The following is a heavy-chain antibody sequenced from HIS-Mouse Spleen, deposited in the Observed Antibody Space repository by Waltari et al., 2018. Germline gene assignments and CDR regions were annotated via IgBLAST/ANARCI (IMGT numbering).Heavy chain of an antibody. Sequence: QVQLQESGPGLVKPSETLSLPCTVSGYSRSSGYYWGWIRQPPGKGLEWIGSIYHSGSTYYNPSLKSRVTISVDTSKNQFSLKLSSVTAADTAVYYCARDLYYGSGSYYYYYYGMDVWGQRTTVTVSS. J-gene: IGHJ6*02. V-gene: IGHV4-38-2*02. CDR2: IYHSGST. CDR1: GYSRSSGYY. D-gene: IGHD3-10*01. CDR3: ARDLYYGSGSYYYYYYGMDV.